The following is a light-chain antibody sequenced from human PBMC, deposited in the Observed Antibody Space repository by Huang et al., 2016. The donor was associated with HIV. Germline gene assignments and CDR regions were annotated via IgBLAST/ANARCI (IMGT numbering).Light chain of an antibody. Sequence: EIVLTQSPATLSFFPGQRVSLSCRASQNIHTHLAWYQQRPGQPPRLLIYDASSRVPGVPARFSGSGSGTDFTLTISSLESEDFATYYCQQRVNGLTFGGGTKV. J-gene: IGKJ4*01. CDR1: QNIHTH. V-gene: IGKV3-11*01. CDR2: DAS. CDR3: QQRVNGLT.